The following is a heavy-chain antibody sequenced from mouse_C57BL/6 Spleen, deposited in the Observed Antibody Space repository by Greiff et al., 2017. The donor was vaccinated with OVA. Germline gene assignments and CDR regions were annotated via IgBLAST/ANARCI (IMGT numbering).Heavy chain of an antibody. V-gene: IGHV1-75*01. J-gene: IGHJ4*01. Sequence: QVHVKQFGPELVKPGASVKISCKASGYTFTDYYINWVKQRPGQGLEWIGWIFPGSGSTYYNEKFKGKATLTVDKSSSTAYMLLSSLTSEDSAVYVCASQDDYDGMDYWGQGTSVTVSS. CDR2: IFPGSGST. CDR3: ASQDDYDGMDY. CDR1: GYTFTDYY.